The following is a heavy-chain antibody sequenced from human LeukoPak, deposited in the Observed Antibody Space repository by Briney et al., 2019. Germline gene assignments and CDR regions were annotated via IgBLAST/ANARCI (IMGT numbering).Heavy chain of an antibody. CDR1: GDSVSSPSYS. CDR3: ARRTRGRIAARRDYYYYMDV. V-gene: IGHV4-39*07. Sequence: SETLSLTCTVSGDSVSSPSYSWGWIRQPPGTGLEFIGSVYDSGSTYDNPSLKSRVTISVDASKNQFSLKLSSVTAADTAVYYCARRTRGRIAARRDYYYYMDVWGKGTTVTISS. J-gene: IGHJ6*03. CDR2: VYDSGST. D-gene: IGHD6-6*01.